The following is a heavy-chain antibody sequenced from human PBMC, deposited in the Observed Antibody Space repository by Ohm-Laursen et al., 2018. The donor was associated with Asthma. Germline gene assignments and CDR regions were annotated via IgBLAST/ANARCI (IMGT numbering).Heavy chain of an antibody. CDR1: GFTFSIYA. CDR2: ISGSGGTT. V-gene: IGHV3-23*01. Sequence: SLRLSCSASGFTFSIYAMTWVRQAPGKGLEWVSGISGSGGTTYNADSVKGRFTISRDNSKNTLYLQMNSLRAEDTAVYYCARDTAAMVILGMDVWGQGTTVTVSS. J-gene: IGHJ6*02. D-gene: IGHD5-18*01. CDR3: ARDTAAMVILGMDV.